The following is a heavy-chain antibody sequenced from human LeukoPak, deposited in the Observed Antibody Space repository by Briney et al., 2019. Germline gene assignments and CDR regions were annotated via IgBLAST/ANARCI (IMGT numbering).Heavy chain of an antibody. CDR1: GGTFSSYA. CDR2: IIPIFGTA. J-gene: IGHJ6*03. V-gene: IGHV1-69*13. D-gene: IGHD2-15*01. Sequence: ASVKVSCKASGGTFSSYAISLVRQAPGQGLEWMGGIIPIFGTANYAQKFQGRVTITADESTSTAYMELSSRRSEDTAVYYCARLIGSGVYYYMDVWGKGTTVTVS. CDR3: ARLIGSGVYYYMDV.